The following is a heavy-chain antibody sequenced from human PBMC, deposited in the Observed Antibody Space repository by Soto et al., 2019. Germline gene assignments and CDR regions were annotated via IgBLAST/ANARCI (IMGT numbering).Heavy chain of an antibody. CDR2: IYHSGST. D-gene: IGHD3-22*01. CDR1: GGSISSSNW. J-gene: IGHJ4*02. CDR3: ARQKYDSSGYYLGFDY. V-gene: IGHV4-4*02. Sequence: QVQLQESGPGLVKPSGTLSLTCAVSGGSISSSNWWSWVRQPPGKGLEWIGEIYHSGSTNYNPSLKRRVTISVDKSKNQFSLKLSSVTAADTAVYYCARQKYDSSGYYLGFDYWGQGTLVTVSS.